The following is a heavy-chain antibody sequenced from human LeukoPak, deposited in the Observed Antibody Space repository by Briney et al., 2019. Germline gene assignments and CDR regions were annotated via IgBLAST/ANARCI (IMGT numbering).Heavy chain of an antibody. CDR1: GFTFSKYW. Sequence: GGSLRLSCAASGFTFSKYWMLWVRQAPGQGLESVSRINTDGTVTTYADSVKGRFTVYRDNADNTMFLQMNSVRDEDTAVYYCATKQWLAPPPDSWGQGTPVTVSS. CDR3: ATKQWLAPPPDS. V-gene: IGHV3-74*01. CDR2: INTDGTVT. D-gene: IGHD6-19*01. J-gene: IGHJ4*02.